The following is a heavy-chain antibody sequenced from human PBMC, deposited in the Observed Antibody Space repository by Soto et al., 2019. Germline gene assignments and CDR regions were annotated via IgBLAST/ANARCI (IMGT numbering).Heavy chain of an antibody. CDR2: IGTAGDT. CDR1: GFTFSSYD. J-gene: IGHJ6*02. D-gene: IGHD3-9*01. CDR3: ARARKLGYFDWSPLYGMDV. Sequence: EVQLVESGGGLVQPGGSLRLSCAASGFTFSSYDMHWVRQATGKGLEWVSAIGTAGDTYYPGSVKGRFTISRENAKNSVYLQMNSLRAEDTAVYYCARARKLGYFDWSPLYGMDVWGQGTTVTVSS. V-gene: IGHV3-13*01.